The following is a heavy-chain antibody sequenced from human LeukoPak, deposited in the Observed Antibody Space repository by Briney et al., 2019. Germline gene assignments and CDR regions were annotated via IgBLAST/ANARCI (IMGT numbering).Heavy chain of an antibody. V-gene: IGHV4-4*07. CDR2: IYTSGSN. CDR1: GGSISSYY. Sequence: PSETLSLTCTVSGGSISSYYRSWIRQPAGKGLEWIGRIYTSGSNNYNPSLKSRVTMSVDTSKNQFSLKLSSVTGADTAVYYCARSYCSSTSCYDDWGQGTLVSVCS. CDR3: ARSYCSSTSCYDD. D-gene: IGHD2-2*01. J-gene: IGHJ4*02.